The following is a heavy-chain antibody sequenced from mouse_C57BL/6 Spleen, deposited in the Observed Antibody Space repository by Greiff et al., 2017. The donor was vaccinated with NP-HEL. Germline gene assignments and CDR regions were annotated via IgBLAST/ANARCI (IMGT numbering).Heavy chain of an antibody. V-gene: IGHV1-82*01. D-gene: IGHD1-1*01. CDR2: IYPGDGDT. J-gene: IGHJ1*03. Sequence: QVQLQQSGPELVKPGASVKISCKASGYAFRSSWMNWVKQRPGKGLEWIGRIYPGDGDTNYNGKFKGKATLTADKSSSTAYMQLSSLTSEDSSVYFCARRDYGSSYGDFDVWGTGTTVTVSS. CDR1: GYAFRSSW. CDR3: ARRDYGSSYGDFDV.